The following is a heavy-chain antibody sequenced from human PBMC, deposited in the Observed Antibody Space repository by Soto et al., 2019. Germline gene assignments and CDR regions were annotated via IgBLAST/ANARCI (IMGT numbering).Heavy chain of an antibody. V-gene: IGHV1-69*01. CDR2: IIPIFGTS. CDR1: GGTFSSYA. D-gene: IGHD2-15*01. CDR3: ARSMQDIVVVVAATYYYYGMAV. J-gene: IGHJ6*02. Sequence: QVQLVQSGAEVKKPGSSVKFSCKASGGTFSSYAISWVRQAPGQGLEWMGGIIPIFGTSNYAQKFQGRVTITADESTSTAYMELSSLRSEDTAVYYCARSMQDIVVVVAATYYYYGMAVWGQGTTVTVSS.